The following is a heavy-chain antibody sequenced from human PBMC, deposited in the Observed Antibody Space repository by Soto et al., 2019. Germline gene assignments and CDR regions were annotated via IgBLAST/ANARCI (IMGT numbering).Heavy chain of an antibody. CDR2: TSPHTTDT. CDR1: GFTFSDYY. V-gene: IGHV3-11*06. Sequence: QAQLVESGGDLVEPGGSLRLSCVASGFTFSDYYMPWIRQAPGKGREWVTHTSPHTTDTNYAASVKGRFTISRDNAMRSLYLQMNSLTVEDTAIYYCAKEIFTGSGAAFDVWGPGTRVTVSS. J-gene: IGHJ3*01. D-gene: IGHD1-26*01. CDR3: AKEIFTGSGAAFDV.